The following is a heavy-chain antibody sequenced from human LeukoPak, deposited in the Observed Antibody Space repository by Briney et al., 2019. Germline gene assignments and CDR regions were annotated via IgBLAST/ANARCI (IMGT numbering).Heavy chain of an antibody. J-gene: IGHJ3*02. D-gene: IGHD6-13*01. CDR1: GFTFSSYP. Sequence: GGSLRLSCAASGFTFSSYPMNWVRQAPGRGLEWVSYISGSDNTRSYADSVKGRFTISRDNAKSSLSLQMNSLRAEDTAVYYCARRAAAGHLDGSDIWGQGTLITVSS. CDR3: ARRAAAGHLDGSDI. CDR2: ISGSDNTR. V-gene: IGHV3-48*03.